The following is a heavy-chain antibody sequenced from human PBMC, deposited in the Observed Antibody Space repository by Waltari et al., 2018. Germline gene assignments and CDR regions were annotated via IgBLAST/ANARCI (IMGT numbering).Heavy chain of an antibody. V-gene: IGHV1-69*05. CDR3: ARALGDGYGPNFDY. Sequence: QVQLVQSGAEVQQPGSSVKVSCQGSGGTVSTYAIRWVRQAPGQGLEWMGGISPIFGTANYAQKFQGRVTITTDESTSTAYMELSSLRSEDTAVYYCARALGDGYGPNFDYWGQGTLVT. CDR1: GGTVSTYA. CDR2: ISPIFGTA. J-gene: IGHJ4*02. D-gene: IGHD5-12*01.